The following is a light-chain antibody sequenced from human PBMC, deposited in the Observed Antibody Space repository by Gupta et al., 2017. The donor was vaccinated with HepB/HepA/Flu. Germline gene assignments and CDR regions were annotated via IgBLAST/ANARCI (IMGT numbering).Light chain of an antibody. J-gene: IGLJ3*02. CDR3: AAWDDSLSGHWV. CDR1: SANIGSNY. Sequence: QSVLPQPPPPSGTPGPRVTISCSGTSANIGSNYVYWYQQLPGPAPKILIYRNNQRPSGVPDRFSGSKSGTTAALAISGLLSEDEADYYCAAWDDSLSGHWVFGGGTKLTVL. V-gene: IGLV1-47*01. CDR2: RNN.